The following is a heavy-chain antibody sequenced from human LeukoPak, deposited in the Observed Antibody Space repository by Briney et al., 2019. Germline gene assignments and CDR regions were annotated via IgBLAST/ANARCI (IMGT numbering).Heavy chain of an antibody. CDR3: AKQTYSGYDLALFDY. J-gene: IGHJ4*02. CDR1: GFTFGSYG. V-gene: IGHV3-30*18. CDR2: ISYDGSNK. D-gene: IGHD5-12*01. Sequence: GGSLRLSCAASGFTFGSYGMHWVRQAPGKGLEWVAVISYDGSNKYYADSVKGRFTISRDNSKNTLYLQMNSLRAEDTAVYYCAKQTYSGYDLALFDYWGQGTLVTVSS.